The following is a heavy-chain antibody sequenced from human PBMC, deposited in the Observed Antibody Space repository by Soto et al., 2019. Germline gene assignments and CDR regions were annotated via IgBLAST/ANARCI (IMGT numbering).Heavy chain of an antibody. CDR2: IIPIFGTA. CDR3: ARGRDGYNYVNLDY. CDR1: GGTFSSYA. J-gene: IGHJ4*02. Sequence: QVQLVQSGAEVKKPGSSAKVSCKASGGTFSSYAISWVRQAPGQGLEWMGGIIPIFGTANYAQKFQGRVTITADESTSTAYMELSSPRSEDTAVYYCARGRDGYNYVNLDYWGQGTLVTVSS. D-gene: IGHD5-12*01. V-gene: IGHV1-69*01.